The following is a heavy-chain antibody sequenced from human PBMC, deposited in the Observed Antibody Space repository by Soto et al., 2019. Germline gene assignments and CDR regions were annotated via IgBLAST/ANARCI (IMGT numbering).Heavy chain of an antibody. CDR3: AKGMQWELRFFDY. D-gene: IGHD1-26*01. CDR1: GFTFSSYG. J-gene: IGHJ4*02. CDR2: ISYDGSNK. V-gene: IGHV3-30*18. Sequence: ESGGGVVQPGRSLRLSCAASGFTFSSYGMHWVRQAPGKGLEWVAVISYDGSNKYYADSVKGRFTISRDNSKNTLYLQMNSLRAEDTAVYYCAKGMQWELRFFDYWGQGTLVTVSS.